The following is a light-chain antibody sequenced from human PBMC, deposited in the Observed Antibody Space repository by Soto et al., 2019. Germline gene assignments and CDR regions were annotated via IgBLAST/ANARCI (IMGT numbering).Light chain of an antibody. CDR2: AAS. CDR3: QQLFDSPIT. J-gene: IGKJ5*01. CDR1: QVISTS. V-gene: IGKV1-9*01. Sequence: DVKLTQSPSFLSPSIGESVTITCRASQVISTSLAWYQVKPGKAPKLLIYAASTLESGVTSRFSATVSGTEFSLTITSLQPEDFATYYCQQLFDSPITFGQGRRLEIK.